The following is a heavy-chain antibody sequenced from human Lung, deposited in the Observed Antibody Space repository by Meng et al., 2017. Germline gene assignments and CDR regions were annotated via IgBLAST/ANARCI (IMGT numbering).Heavy chain of an antibody. Sequence: GESLKISCAASGFTFRSYGVHWVRQAPGKGLEWVALISNDGSNKYYAESVKGRFTISRDNSNNTLYLQMNSVRAEDTAVYYCAREGLLLWFGELPYGMDVWGQGTTVTGAS. CDR2: ISNDGSNK. D-gene: IGHD3-10*01. CDR1: GFTFRSYG. V-gene: IGHV3-30*03. CDR3: AREGLLLWFGELPYGMDV. J-gene: IGHJ6*02.